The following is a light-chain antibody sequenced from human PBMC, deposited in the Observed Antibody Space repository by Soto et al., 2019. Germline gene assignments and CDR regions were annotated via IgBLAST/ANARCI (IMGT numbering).Light chain of an antibody. J-gene: IGLJ1*01. CDR2: EVS. CDR1: SSDVGSYNY. Sequence: ALTQPPSASGSPGQSVTISCTGTSSDVGSYNYVSWYQQHPGRPPKLMIYEVSKRPLGVPDRFSGSKSGNTASLTVSGLQAEDEADYYCSSYAGSNNFVFGPGTKLTVL. CDR3: SSYAGSNNFV. V-gene: IGLV2-8*01.